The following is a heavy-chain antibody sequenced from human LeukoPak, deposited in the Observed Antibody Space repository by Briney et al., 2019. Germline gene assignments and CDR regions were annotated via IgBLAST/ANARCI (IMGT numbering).Heavy chain of an antibody. CDR2: ISDRGSRT. D-gene: IGHD3-22*01. J-gene: IGHJ4*02. Sequence: GGSLRLSCAVSGITLSNYGMSWVRQAPGKGLEWVAGISDRGSRTNYADPVKGRFTIATDNPKNTLYLQMNSLRAEDTAVYFCAKRGVVIRVILVGFHKEAYYFDSWGQGALVTVSS. CDR3: AKRGVVIRVILVGFHKEAYYFDS. CDR1: GITLSNYG. V-gene: IGHV3-23*01.